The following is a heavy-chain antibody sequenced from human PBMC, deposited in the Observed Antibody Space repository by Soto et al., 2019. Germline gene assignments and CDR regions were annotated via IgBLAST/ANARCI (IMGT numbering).Heavy chain of an antibody. CDR2: ISAYNGNT. D-gene: IGHD3-10*01. Sequence: SVKVSCKASGYTFTSYGISWVRQAPGQGLEWMGWISAYNGNTNYAQKLQGRVTMTTDTSTSTAYMELRSLRSDDTAVYYCARDLGSGSYYRLYYYYGMDVWGQGTTVTVSS. J-gene: IGHJ6*02. CDR3: ARDLGSGSYYRLYYYYGMDV. V-gene: IGHV1-18*01. CDR1: GYTFTSYG.